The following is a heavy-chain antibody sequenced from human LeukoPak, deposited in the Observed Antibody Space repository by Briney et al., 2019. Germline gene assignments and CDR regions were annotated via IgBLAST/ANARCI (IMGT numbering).Heavy chain of an antibody. CDR1: GFTFSSYE. Sequence: GGSLRLSCAASGFTFSSYEMHWVRQAPGKGLEWVSYISSSDSTIYYADSVKGRFTISRDNAKNSLYLQMNSLRAEDTAVYYCARGVRQWLLTYYFDYWGQGTLVTVSS. D-gene: IGHD6-19*01. J-gene: IGHJ4*02. CDR3: ARGVRQWLLTYYFDY. CDR2: ISSSDSTI. V-gene: IGHV3-48*03.